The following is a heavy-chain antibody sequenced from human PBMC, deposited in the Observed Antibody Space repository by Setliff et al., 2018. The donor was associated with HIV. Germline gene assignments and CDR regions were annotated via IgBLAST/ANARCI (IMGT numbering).Heavy chain of an antibody. J-gene: IGHJ6*03. CDR1: GGSISIISYY. V-gene: IGHV4-39*01. Sequence: SETLSLTCTVSGGSISIISYYRGWIRQPPGKGLEYIGSIYYSGSTYYNPSLKSRVTISVDTSKNQFTLNLSSVTAADTAVYYCARVDCSGTSCYRDSYYYMDVWGKGTTVTVSS. CDR2: IYYSGST. CDR3: ARVDCSGTSCYRDSYYYMDV. D-gene: IGHD2-2*01.